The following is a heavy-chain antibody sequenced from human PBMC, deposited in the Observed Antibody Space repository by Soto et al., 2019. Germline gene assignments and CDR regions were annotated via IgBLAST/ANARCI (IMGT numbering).Heavy chain of an antibody. CDR2: IYYSGRT. CDR1: GGSISSGDYY. Sequence: QVQLQESGPGLVKPSQTLSLTCTVSGGSISSGDYYWSWIRQPTGKGLEWIGYIYYSGRTYYNPSLKSRVTISVDTSKNQFSLKLGSVNAAATAVYYCARVTPYYGDYARRGNWFYTCGPGNLVTVSS. J-gene: IGHJ5*02. D-gene: IGHD4-17*01. CDR3: ARVTPYYGDYARRGNWFYT. V-gene: IGHV4-30-4*01.